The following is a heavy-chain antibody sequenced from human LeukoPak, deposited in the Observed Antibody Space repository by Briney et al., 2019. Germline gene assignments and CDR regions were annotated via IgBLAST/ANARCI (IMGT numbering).Heavy chain of an antibody. V-gene: IGHV4-59*01. CDR2: IYYGGST. Sequence: SETLSLTCTVSGGSISTYYWSWIRQPPGKGLEWIGYIYYGGSTNYNPSLKSRVTISVDTSKNQFSLKVTSVTAADTAVYYCARDPGYSYGFWFDPWGQGTLVTVSS. CDR3: ARDPGYSYGFWFDP. D-gene: IGHD5-18*01. CDR1: GGSISTYY. J-gene: IGHJ5*02.